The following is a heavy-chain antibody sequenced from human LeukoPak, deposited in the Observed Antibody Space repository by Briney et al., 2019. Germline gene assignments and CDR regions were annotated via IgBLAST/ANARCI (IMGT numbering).Heavy chain of an antibody. J-gene: IGHJ5*02. V-gene: IGHV3-7*01. CDR1: GFTFSSYW. CDR3: AREYCSSTSCFPNWFDP. CDR2: IKQDGSEK. Sequence: GGSLRLSCAASGFTFSSYWMSWVRQAPGKGLEWVANIKQDGSEKYYVDSVKGRFTISRDSAENSLYLQMNSLRAEDTAVYYCAREYCSSTSCFPNWFDPWGQGTLVTVSS. D-gene: IGHD2-2*01.